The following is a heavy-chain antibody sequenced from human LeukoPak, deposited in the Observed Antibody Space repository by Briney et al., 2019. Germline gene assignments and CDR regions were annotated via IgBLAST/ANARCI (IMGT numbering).Heavy chain of an antibody. J-gene: IGHJ4*02. D-gene: IGHD2-2*01. CDR3: AKDLLPAAMAFDY. V-gene: IGHV3-23*01. Sequence: GGSLRLSCAASGFTFDDYAMSWVRQAPGKGLEWVSAISGSGGSTYYADSVKGRFTISRDNSKNTLYLQMNSLRAEDTAVYYCAKDLLPAAMAFDYWGQGTLVTVSS. CDR2: ISGSGGST. CDR1: GFTFDDYA.